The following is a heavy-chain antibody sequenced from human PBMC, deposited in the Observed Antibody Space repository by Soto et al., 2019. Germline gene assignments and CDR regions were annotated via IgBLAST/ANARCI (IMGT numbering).Heavy chain of an antibody. D-gene: IGHD2-8*01. CDR2: IYYSGST. J-gene: IGHJ4*02. Sequence: PSETLSLTCTVSVGSISSSSYYWGWIRQPPGKGLEWIGSIYYSGSTYYNPSLKSRVTISVDRSKNQFSLKLSSVTAADTAVYYCASGPMVYAFWGQGTLVTVSS. CDR3: ASGPMVYAF. CDR1: VGSISSSSYY. V-gene: IGHV4-39*07.